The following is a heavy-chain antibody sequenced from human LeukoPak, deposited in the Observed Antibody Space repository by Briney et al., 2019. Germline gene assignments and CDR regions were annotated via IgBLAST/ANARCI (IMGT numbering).Heavy chain of an antibody. Sequence: PSETLSLTCTASNGSISIYYWSWVRQPAGKGLEWIGRISASGSTNYNPSLKSRVTMSVDTSKNQFSLKLSSVTAADTAVYYCAREITVTRPFDYWGQGTLVTVSS. J-gene: IGHJ4*02. CDR2: ISASGST. V-gene: IGHV4-4*07. D-gene: IGHD4-17*01. CDR1: NGSISIYY. CDR3: AREITVTRPFDY.